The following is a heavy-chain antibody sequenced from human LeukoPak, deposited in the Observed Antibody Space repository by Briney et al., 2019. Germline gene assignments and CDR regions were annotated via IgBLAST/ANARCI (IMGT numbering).Heavy chain of an antibody. CDR2: ISSSGSTI. CDR1: GFTFSDYY. V-gene: IGHV3-11*04. J-gene: IGHJ4*02. D-gene: IGHD3-10*01. Sequence: PGGTLRLSCAASGFTFSDYYMSWIRQAPGKGLEWVSYISSSGSTIYYADSVKGRFTISRDNAKNSLYLQMNSLRAEDTAVYYCARDDGLGSYCFDYWGQGTLVTVSS. CDR3: ARDDGLGSYCFDY.